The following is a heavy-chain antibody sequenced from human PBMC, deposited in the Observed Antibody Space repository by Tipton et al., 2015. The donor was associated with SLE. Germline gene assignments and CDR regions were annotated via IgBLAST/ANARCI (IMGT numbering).Heavy chain of an antibody. Sequence: SLRLSCAASGFTFSSYGMHWVRQAPGKGLEWVAVISYDVSNKYYADSVKGRFTISRDNAKNSLYLQMNSLRAEDTAVYYCARDRLWELLRFDYWGQGTLVTVSS. D-gene: IGHD1-26*01. J-gene: IGHJ4*02. CDR1: GFTFSSYG. CDR3: ARDRLWELLRFDY. V-gene: IGHV3-33*05. CDR2: ISYDVSNK.